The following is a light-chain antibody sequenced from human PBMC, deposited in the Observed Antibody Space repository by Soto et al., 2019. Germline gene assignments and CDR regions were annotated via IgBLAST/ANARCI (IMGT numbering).Light chain of an antibody. CDR2: DVS. CDR1: SSDVGGYNY. J-gene: IGLJ2*01. CDR3: SSYTSSSTLV. V-gene: IGLV2-14*01. Sequence: QSALTQPASVSGSPGQSITISCTGTSSDVGGYNYVSWYQQHPGKAPILMIYDVSNRPSGVSNRFSGSKSGNTASLTISGLQAEDEADYCCSSYTSSSTLVFGGGTKLTVL.